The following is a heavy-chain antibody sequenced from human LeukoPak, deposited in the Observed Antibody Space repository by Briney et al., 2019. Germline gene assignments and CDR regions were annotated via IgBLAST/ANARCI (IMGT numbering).Heavy chain of an antibody. CDR2: IYHSGST. V-gene: IGHV4-38-2*02. CDR3: ARDPMVRGGFTT. D-gene: IGHD3-10*01. Sequence: PSETLSLTCTVSGYSISSGYYWGWIRQPPGKGLEWIGSIYHSGSTYYNPSLKSRDTISVDTSKNQFSLKLSSVTAADTAVYYCARDPMVRGGFTTWGQGTLVTVSS. J-gene: IGHJ4*02. CDR1: GYSISSGYY.